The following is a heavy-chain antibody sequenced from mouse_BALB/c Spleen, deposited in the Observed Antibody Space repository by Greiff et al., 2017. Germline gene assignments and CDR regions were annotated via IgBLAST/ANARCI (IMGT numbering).Heavy chain of an antibody. CDR1: GFNIKDTY. CDR2: IDPANGNT. V-gene: IGHV14-3*02. CDR3: ARYATTYYYAMDY. Sequence: SGAELVKPGASVKLSCTASGFNIKDTYMHWVKQRPEQGLEWIGRIDPANGNTKYDPKFQGKATITADTSSNTAYLQLSSLTSEDTAVYYCARYATTYYYAMDYWGQGTSVTVSS. D-gene: IGHD1-1*01. J-gene: IGHJ4*01.